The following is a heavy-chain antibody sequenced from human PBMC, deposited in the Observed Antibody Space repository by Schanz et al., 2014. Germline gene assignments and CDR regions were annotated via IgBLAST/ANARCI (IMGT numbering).Heavy chain of an antibody. CDR3: ARGYGDSPTDF. J-gene: IGHJ4*02. CDR2: IIPILGIA. Sequence: QVQLVQSGAEVKKPGSSVKVSCKASGGTFSSYTISWVRQAPGQGLEWMGRIIPILGIANYAQKFQGRVTITADRSTRTADMELSSLRSEDTAVYYCARGYGDSPTDFWGQGTLVTVSS. D-gene: IGHD4-17*01. V-gene: IGHV1-69*02. CDR1: GGTFSSYT.